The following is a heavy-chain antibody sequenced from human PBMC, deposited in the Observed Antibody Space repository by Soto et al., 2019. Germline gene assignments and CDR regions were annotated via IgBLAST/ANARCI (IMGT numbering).Heavy chain of an antibody. D-gene: IGHD2-15*01. CDR2: IIPILGIA. J-gene: IGHJ4*02. CDR1: GGTFSSYT. Sequence: SVKVSCKASGGTFSSYTISWVRQAPGQGLEWMGRIIPILGIANYAQKFQGRVTITADKSTSTAYMELSSLRSEDTAVYYCAAPGQRYCSGGSCYSDWGQGTLVTVS. V-gene: IGHV1-69*02. CDR3: AAPGQRYCSGGSCYSD.